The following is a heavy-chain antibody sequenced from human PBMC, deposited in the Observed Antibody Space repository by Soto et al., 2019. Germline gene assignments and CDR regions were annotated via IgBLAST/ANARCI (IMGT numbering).Heavy chain of an antibody. J-gene: IGHJ3*01. Sequence: QVQLVESGGGVVQPGRSLRLSCAASGFTFSSYGMHWVRQAPDKGLEWVAVISYDGSNKYYADSVKGRFTISRDNSKNTLYRQMNSLRAEDTAVYYCAKARAPGGRGSGSYYNFWGQGTMVTVSS. CDR2: ISYDGSNK. CDR3: AKARAPGGRGSGSYYNF. CDR1: GFTFSSYG. D-gene: IGHD3-10*01. V-gene: IGHV3-30*18.